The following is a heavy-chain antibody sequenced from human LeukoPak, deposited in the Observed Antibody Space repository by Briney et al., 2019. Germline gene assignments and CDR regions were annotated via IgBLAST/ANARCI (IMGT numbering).Heavy chain of an antibody. V-gene: IGHV1-2*06. CDR1: GYTFTGYY. Sequence: ASVKVSCKASGYTFTGYYMHWVRQAPGQGLEWMGRINPNSGGTNYAQKFQGRVTMTRDTSISAAYMELSRLRSDDTAVYYCASTIFGVVMGLDYWGQGTLVTVSS. D-gene: IGHD3-3*01. CDR3: ASTIFGVVMGLDY. CDR2: INPNSGGT. J-gene: IGHJ4*02.